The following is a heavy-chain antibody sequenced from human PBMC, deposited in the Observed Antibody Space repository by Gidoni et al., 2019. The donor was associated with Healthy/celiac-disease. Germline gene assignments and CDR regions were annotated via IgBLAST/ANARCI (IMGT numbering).Heavy chain of an antibody. Sequence: QLQLQESGPGLVKPSETLSLTCHVPGGSISSSSYYLGWIRQPPGKGPDWIGSIYYSGSTYYNPSLKSRVTISVDTSKNQFSLKLSSVTAADTAVYYCARAPSYDYVWGSYRPPYFDYWGQGTLVTVSS. CDR2: IYYSGST. CDR3: ARAPSYDYVWGSYRPPYFDY. V-gene: IGHV4-39*01. J-gene: IGHJ4*02. D-gene: IGHD3-16*02. CDR1: GGSISSSSYY.